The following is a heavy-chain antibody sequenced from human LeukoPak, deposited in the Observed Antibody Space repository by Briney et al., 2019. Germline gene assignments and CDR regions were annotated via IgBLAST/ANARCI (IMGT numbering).Heavy chain of an antibody. CDR2: IYYSGST. V-gene: IGHV4-59*01. CDR3: ASLTKGSDYYMDV. D-gene: IGHD3-10*01. J-gene: IGHJ6*03. CDR1: GGSISSYY. Sequence: SETLSLTCTVSGGSISSYYWSWIRQPPGKGLEWIGYIYYSGSTNYNTSLKSRVTISVDTSKNQFSLKLSSVTAADTAVYYCASLTKGSDYYMDVWAKGPQSPSP.